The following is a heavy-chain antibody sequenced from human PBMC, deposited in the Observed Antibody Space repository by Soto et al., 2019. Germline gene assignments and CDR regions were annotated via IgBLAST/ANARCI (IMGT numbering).Heavy chain of an antibody. D-gene: IGHD6-6*01. Sequence: GGSLRLSCAASGFTVSSNYMSWVRQAPGKGLEWVSVIYSGGSTYYEDSVKGRFTISRDNSKNTLYLQMNSLRAEDTAVYYCATRYSSSLLDYWGQGTLVTVSS. J-gene: IGHJ4*02. CDR2: IYSGGST. V-gene: IGHV3-53*01. CDR3: ATRYSSSLLDY. CDR1: GFTVSSNY.